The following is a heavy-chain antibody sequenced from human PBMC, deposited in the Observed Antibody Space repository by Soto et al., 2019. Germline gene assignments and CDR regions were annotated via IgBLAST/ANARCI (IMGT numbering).Heavy chain of an antibody. V-gene: IGHV4-30-4*01. CDR1: GVSISSGDYY. CDR3: ARDDDSGAYCPRY. J-gene: IGHJ4*02. Sequence: QVQLQESGPGLVKPSQTLSLTCAVSGVSISSGDYYWSWIRQPPGQGLEWIGFIYNNGNTYYSPSLKSRVTISIDTSKDQFSLKLNSVTAADMAVYYCARDDDSGAYCPRYWGQGTLVTVSS. D-gene: IGHD3-22*01. CDR2: IYNNGNT.